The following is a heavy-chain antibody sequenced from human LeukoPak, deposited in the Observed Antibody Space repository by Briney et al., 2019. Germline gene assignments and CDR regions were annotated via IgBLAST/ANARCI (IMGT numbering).Heavy chain of an antibody. CDR1: GGSFSGYY. CDR2: INHSGST. V-gene: IGHV4-34*01. D-gene: IGHD3-22*01. Sequence: SETLSLTCAVYGGSFSGYYWSWIRQPPGKGLEWIGEINHSGSTNYNPSLKSRVTISVDTSKNQFSLKLSSVTAADTAVYYCARGGNDSSGYYPDAFDIWGQGTMVTVSS. J-gene: IGHJ3*02. CDR3: ARGGNDSSGYYPDAFDI.